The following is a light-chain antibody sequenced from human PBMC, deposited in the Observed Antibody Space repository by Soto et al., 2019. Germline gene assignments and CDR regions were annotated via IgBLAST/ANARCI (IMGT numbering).Light chain of an antibody. CDR1: GTDVGAYNY. CDR2: EVT. J-gene: IGLJ1*01. Sequence: QSALAQPASVSGSPGQSITISCTGTGTDVGAYNYVAWYQQHPGKAPKLIIYEVTNRPSGVSYRFSASKSGNTASLTISGLHSEDEADYYCISYTGKSASYVFGTGTKVTVL. CDR3: ISYTGKSASYV. V-gene: IGLV2-14*01.